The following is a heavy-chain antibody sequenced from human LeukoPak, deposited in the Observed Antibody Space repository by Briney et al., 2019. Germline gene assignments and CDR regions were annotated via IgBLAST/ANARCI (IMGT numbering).Heavy chain of an antibody. CDR2: IYYTGTT. Sequence: PSETLSLTCTVSGGSISPYYWSWIRQPAGKGLEWIGRIYYTGTTDYNPSLKSRVSMSLDTSTKQFSLKLSSVTAADTAVYYCARGLTAAVDRALDYCGQGTLVTVSS. CDR1: GGSISPYY. J-gene: IGHJ4*02. D-gene: IGHD6-13*01. CDR3: ARGLTAAVDRALDY. V-gene: IGHV4-4*07.